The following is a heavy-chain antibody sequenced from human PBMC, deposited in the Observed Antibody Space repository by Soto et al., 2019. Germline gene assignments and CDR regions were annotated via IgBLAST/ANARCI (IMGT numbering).Heavy chain of an antibody. CDR1: GVSINSYW. J-gene: IGHJ4*02. V-gene: IGHV4-4*07. Sequence: PSETLSLTCSVSGVSINSYWWSWIRQPAGKGLEWIGRVYSSGTTDYNPTLNSRATLSVDTSKNQFSLKLSSVTAADTAVYYCARDIGSYAYGEGYWGQGIQVTVSS. D-gene: IGHD3-10*01. CDR3: ARDIGSYAYGEGY. CDR2: VYSSGTT.